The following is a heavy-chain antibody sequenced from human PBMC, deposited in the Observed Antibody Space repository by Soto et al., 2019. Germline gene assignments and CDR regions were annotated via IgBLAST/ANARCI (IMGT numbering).Heavy chain of an antibody. CDR2: IYYSGST. CDR3: ARGKNWFDP. J-gene: IGHJ5*02. CDR1: GGSISSGDYY. V-gene: IGHV4-30-4*01. Sequence: SETLSLTCTVSGGSISSGDYYWSWIRQPPGEGLEWIGYIYYSGSTYYNPSLNSRLTISVDTSKNQFSLKLSSVTAADTAVYYCARGKNWFDPWGQGTLVTVSS.